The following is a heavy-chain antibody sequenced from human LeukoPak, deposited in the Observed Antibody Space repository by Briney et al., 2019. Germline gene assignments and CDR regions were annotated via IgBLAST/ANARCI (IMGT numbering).Heavy chain of an antibody. CDR3: ARQHDSYYYYYIDV. J-gene: IGHJ6*03. Sequence: SETLSLTCTVSGYSISGGYYWGWIRQPPGKGLEWIGSIYHSGSTYYNPSLKSRVTISVDTSKNQFSLKLSSVTAADTAVYYCARQHDSYYYYYIDVWGSGTTVTVSS. CDR1: GYSISGGYY. V-gene: IGHV4-38-2*02. CDR2: IYHSGST.